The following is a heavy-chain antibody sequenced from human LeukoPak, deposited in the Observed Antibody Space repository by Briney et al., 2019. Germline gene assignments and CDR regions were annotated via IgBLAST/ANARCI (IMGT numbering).Heavy chain of an antibody. Sequence: GGSLRLSCVASGFSSSAYAMHWVRQAPGKGLEWVAVISYDGSNKYFADSVKGRFTVSRDNSRNTLYLQMNSLRAEDTAVYYCARSYDSSGYYHFDYWGQGTLVTVSS. CDR2: ISYDGSNK. CDR1: GFSSSAYA. D-gene: IGHD3-22*01. CDR3: ARSYDSSGYYHFDY. J-gene: IGHJ4*02. V-gene: IGHV3-30-3*01.